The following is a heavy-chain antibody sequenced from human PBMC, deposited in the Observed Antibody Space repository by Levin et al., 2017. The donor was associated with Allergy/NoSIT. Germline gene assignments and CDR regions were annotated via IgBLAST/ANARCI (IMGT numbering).Heavy chain of an antibody. CDR1: GFTFSDYY. CDR3: AKLASGSYTYFSYGMDV. J-gene: IGHJ6*02. CDR2: ISSSGSDI. Sequence: GGSLRLSCAASGFTFSDYYMSWIRQPPGKGLEWVSYISSSGSDIYYADSVKGRFTISRDNAKNSLYLQINSLRAEDTAAYYCAKLASGSYTYFSYGMDVWGQGTTVTVSS. D-gene: IGHD1-26*01. V-gene: IGHV3-11*01.